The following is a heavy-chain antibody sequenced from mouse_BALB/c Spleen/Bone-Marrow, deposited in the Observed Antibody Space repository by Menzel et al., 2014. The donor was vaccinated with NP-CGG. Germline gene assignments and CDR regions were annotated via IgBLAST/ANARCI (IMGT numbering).Heavy chain of an antibody. J-gene: IGHJ2*01. CDR2: IRPYSDYT. Sequence: QVQLQQPGPELVRPGVSVKISCKGSGYTFTDHAVHWVKQSHAKSLEWIGLIRPYSDYTHYNQKFKDKATMTVDKSSSXXXXXXXRLTSGDSAIYFCARNFYGSSYFDYWGQGTTLTVSS. CDR3: ARNFYGSSYFDY. V-gene: IGHV1-67*01. CDR1: GYTFTDHA. D-gene: IGHD1-1*01.